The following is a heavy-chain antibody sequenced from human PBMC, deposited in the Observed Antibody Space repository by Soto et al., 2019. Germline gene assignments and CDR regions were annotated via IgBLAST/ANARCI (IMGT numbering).Heavy chain of an antibody. V-gene: IGHV4-34*01. CDR2: INHNVGT. CDR3: AAYWGQWLGAPYNYSGMDV. J-gene: IGHJ6*02. Sequence: QVQLQQWGAGLLKPSETLSLTCAVYGGSFSGYYWSWIRQPPGKGLEWIGEINHNVGTNYNTSLKSRVTISVDTSKNQFSLKLRSVTAADAAVYYGAAYWGQWLGAPYNYSGMDVWGQGNTITVSS. CDR1: GGSFSGYY. D-gene: IGHD6-19*01.